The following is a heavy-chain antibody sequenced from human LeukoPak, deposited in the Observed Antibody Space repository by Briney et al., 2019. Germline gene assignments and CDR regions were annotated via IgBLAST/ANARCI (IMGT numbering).Heavy chain of an antibody. V-gene: IGHV1-18*04. CDR3: ARDPQVYGDFDNWFDP. CDR1: GYTFTGYY. D-gene: IGHD4-17*01. CDR2: ISAYNGNT. J-gene: IGHJ5*02. Sequence: ASVKVSCKASGYTFTGYYMHWVRQAPGQGLEWMGWISAYNGNTNYAQKLQGRVTMTTDISTSTAYMELRSLRSDDTAVYYCARDPQVYGDFDNWFDPWGQGTLVTVSS.